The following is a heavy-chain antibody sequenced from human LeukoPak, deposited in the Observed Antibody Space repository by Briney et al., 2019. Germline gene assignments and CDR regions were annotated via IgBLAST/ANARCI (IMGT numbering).Heavy chain of an antibody. CDR3: ARQDIVVVSPTLPGFDP. Sequence: ASLKVSCKPSGYTFTSYGISWVRQAPGQGLEWGEGISASNGNTNYAQKNQGRVTVTADAPTSTAYMERRGLRSDNTAGYYCARQDIVVVSPTLPGFDPWGQETLVTVSS. CDR1: GYTFTSYG. V-gene: IGHV1-18*01. J-gene: IGHJ5*02. D-gene: IGHD2-15*01. CDR2: ISASNGNT.